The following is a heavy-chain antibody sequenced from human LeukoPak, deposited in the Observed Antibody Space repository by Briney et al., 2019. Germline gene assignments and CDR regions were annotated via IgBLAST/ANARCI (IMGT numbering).Heavy chain of an antibody. J-gene: IGHJ2*01. CDR1: GGSISSYY. CDR3: ASGVLRYFDWLFSDHYWYFDL. V-gene: IGHV4-39*01. CDR2: IYYSGST. Sequence: PSETLSLTCTVSGGSISSYYWGWIRQPPGKGLEWIGSIYYSGSTYYNPSLKSRVTISVDTSKNQFSLKLSSVTAADTAVYYCASGVLRYFDWLFSDHYWYFDLWGRGTLVTVSS. D-gene: IGHD3-9*01.